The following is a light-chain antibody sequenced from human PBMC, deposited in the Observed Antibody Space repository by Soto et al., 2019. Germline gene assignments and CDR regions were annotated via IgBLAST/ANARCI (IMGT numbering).Light chain of an antibody. CDR2: LTS. Sequence: QTVVTQEPSFSVSPGGTVTLTCGLSSGSVSTNYYPSWYQQTPGQAPRTLVYLTSFRSSGVPDRFSGSILGNKAALTITGAQADDDSDYYCVLYIGNGIVLFGGGTKLTVL. J-gene: IGLJ2*01. CDR1: SGSVSTNYY. CDR3: VLYIGNGIVL. V-gene: IGLV8-61*01.